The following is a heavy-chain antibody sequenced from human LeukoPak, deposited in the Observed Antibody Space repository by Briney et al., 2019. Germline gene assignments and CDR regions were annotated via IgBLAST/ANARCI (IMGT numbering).Heavy chain of an antibody. V-gene: IGHV3-9*01. CDR1: GFTFDDYA. CDR3: ARSSRELGGYAPWELMPPFDY. Sequence: PGRSLRLSRAASGFTFDDYAMHWVRQAPGKGLEWVSGISWNSGSIGYADSVKGRFTISRDNAKNSLYLQMNSLRAEDTAVYYCARSSRELGGYAPWELMPPFDYWGQGTLVTVSS. J-gene: IGHJ4*02. D-gene: IGHD1-7*01. CDR2: ISWNSGSI.